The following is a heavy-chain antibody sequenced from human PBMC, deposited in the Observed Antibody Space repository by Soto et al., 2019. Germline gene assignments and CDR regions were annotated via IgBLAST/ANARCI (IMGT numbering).Heavy chain of an antibody. CDR2: ISSSGSTI. D-gene: IGHD6-19*01. Sequence: EGQLVESGGGLVQPGGSLRLSCAASGLTFSTYEMNWFRQAPGKGLEWVSYISSSGSTIYYADSVKDRFTISRDNAKNSLYLQMNSLRAEDTAVYYCARAVELGSGWYSFDYWGQGTLVTVSS. CDR3: ARAVELGSGWYSFDY. V-gene: IGHV3-48*03. J-gene: IGHJ4*02. CDR1: GLTFSTYE.